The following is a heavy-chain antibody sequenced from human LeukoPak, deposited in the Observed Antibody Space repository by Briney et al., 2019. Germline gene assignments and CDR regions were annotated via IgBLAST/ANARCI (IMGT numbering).Heavy chain of an antibody. J-gene: IGHJ4*02. CDR2: FYTSGST. D-gene: IGHD5-24*01. Sequence: SETLSLTCSVSGGSISSGSYYWSWIRQPAGKGLEWIGHFYTSGSTNYNPSLKSRVTISVDTSKNQFSLKLNSVTAADTAVYYCARGRDGYNFLNRGEYYYFDYWGQGTLVTVSS. CDR1: GGSISSGSYY. CDR3: ARGRDGYNFLNRGEYYYFDY. V-gene: IGHV4-61*09.